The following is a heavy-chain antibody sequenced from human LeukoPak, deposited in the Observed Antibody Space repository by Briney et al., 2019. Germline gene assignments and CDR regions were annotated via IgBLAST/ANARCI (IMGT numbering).Heavy chain of an antibody. CDR2: INQDGTKK. V-gene: IGHV3-7*03. CDR3: ARGNNWNDAIFDY. CDR1: GFTFSMSW. J-gene: IGHJ4*02. D-gene: IGHD1-20*01. Sequence: GGSLRLSCAVSGFTFSMSWMTCVRQAPGKGLEWVANINQDGTKKYYVDSVKGRFTISRDNAKNSLYLQMNSLRAEDTAVYYCARGNNWNDAIFDYWGQGTLVTVSS.